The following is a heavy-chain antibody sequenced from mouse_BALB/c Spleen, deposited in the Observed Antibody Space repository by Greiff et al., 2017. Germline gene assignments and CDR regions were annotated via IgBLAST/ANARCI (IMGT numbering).Heavy chain of an antibody. J-gene: IGHJ2*01. CDR3: TRAGY. V-gene: IGHV5-6-4*01. CDR1: GFTFSSYT. Sequence: EVQVVESGGGLVKPGGSLKLSCAASGFTFSSYTMSWVRQTPEKRLEWVATISSGGSYTYYPDSVKGRFTISSDNAKNTLYLQMSSLKSEDTAMYYCTRAGYWGQGTTLTVSS. CDR2: ISSGGSYT.